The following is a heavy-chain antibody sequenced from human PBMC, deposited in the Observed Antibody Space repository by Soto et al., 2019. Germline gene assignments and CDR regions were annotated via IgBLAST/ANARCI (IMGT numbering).Heavy chain of an antibody. Sequence: SETLSLTCSVSGGSISSTSYYWGWIRQPPGKGLEWIGSIYYSGNIYHTPSLKSRISTSVDTSKNQFSLKLNSVTAADTALYYCARLLYDRSGYYYYDYWGRGTLVTVSS. CDR2: IYYSGNI. V-gene: IGHV4-39*01. CDR3: ARLLYDRSGYYYYDY. J-gene: IGHJ4*02. D-gene: IGHD3-22*01. CDR1: GGSISSTSYY.